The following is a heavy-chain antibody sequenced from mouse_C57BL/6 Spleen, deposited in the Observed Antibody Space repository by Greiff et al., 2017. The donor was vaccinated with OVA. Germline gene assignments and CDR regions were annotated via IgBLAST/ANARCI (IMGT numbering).Heavy chain of an antibody. CDR1: GFTFRSYA. Sequence: EVQVVESGGGLVKPGGSLKLSCAASGFTFRSYAMSWVRQTPEKRLEWVATISDGGSYTYYPDNVKGRFTISRDNAKNNLYLQMSHLKSEDTAMYYCAREDYDGAWFAYWGQGTLVTVSA. V-gene: IGHV5-4*01. D-gene: IGHD2-4*01. CDR2: ISDGGSYT. J-gene: IGHJ3*01. CDR3: AREDYDGAWFAY.